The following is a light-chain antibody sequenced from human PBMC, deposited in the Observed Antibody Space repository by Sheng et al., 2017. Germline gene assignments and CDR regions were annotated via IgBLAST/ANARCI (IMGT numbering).Light chain of an antibody. V-gene: IGKV1-9*01. J-gene: IGKJ2*01. Sequence: IQLTQSPSSLSASVGDRVTITCRASQDITTFLAWYQQKPGKAPNLLIYGASILQSGVPSRFSGSGSGTEFTLTISSLQPDDFATYFCQQYNSYPYTFGQGTKVEI. CDR3: QQYNSYPYT. CDR1: QDITTF. CDR2: GAS.